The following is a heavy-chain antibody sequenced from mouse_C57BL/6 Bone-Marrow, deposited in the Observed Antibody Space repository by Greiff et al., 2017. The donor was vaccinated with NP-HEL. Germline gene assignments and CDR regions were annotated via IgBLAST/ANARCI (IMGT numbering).Heavy chain of an antibody. CDR3: TTVDYGY. Sequence: EVKLQESGAELVRPGASVKLSCTASGFNIKDDYMHWVKQRPEQGLEWIGWIDPENGDTEYASKFQGKATITADTSSNTAYLQLSSLTSEDTAVYYCTTVDYGYWGQGTTLTVSS. CDR1: GFNIKDDY. J-gene: IGHJ2*01. D-gene: IGHD1-1*01. V-gene: IGHV14-4*01. CDR2: IDPENGDT.